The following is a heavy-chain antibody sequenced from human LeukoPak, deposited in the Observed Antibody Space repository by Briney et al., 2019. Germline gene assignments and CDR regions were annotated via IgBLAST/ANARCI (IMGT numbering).Heavy chain of an antibody. CDR3: ARDRGLWLGEARDAFDI. V-gene: IGHV4-39*07. Sequence: SETLSLTCTVSGDSINNNVYYWGWVRQPPGKGLEWIAIISYSGTTYYNPSLKTRATISIDTSKNKFSLKVNSVTAADTAMYYCARDRGLWLGEARDAFDIWGQGTMVTVFS. J-gene: IGHJ3*02. CDR1: GDSINNNVYY. D-gene: IGHD3-10*01. CDR2: ISYSGTT.